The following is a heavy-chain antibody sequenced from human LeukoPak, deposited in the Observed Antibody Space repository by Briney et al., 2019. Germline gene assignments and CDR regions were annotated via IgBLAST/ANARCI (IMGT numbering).Heavy chain of an antibody. CDR1: GGSFSGYY. Sequence: PSETLSLTCAIYGGSFSGYYWSWIRQPPGKGLEWIGEINHSGSTNYNPSLKSRVTISVDTSKNQFSLKLSSVTAADTAVYYCARVASQSYWGQGTLVTVSS. CDR2: INHSGST. CDR3: ARVASQSY. V-gene: IGHV4-34*01. J-gene: IGHJ4*02.